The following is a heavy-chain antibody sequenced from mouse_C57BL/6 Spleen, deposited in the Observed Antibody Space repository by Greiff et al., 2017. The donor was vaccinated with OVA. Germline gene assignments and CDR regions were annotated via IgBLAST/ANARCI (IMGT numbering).Heavy chain of an antibody. V-gene: IGHV1-64*01. Sequence: QVHVKQPGAELVKPGASVKLSCKASGYTFTSYWMHWVKQRPGQGLEWIGMIHPNSGSTNYNEKFKSKATLTVDKSSSTAYMQLSSLTSEDSAVYYCARGGDSSGYYFDYWGQGTTLTVSS. J-gene: IGHJ2*01. CDR1: GYTFTSYW. CDR2: IHPNSGST. D-gene: IGHD3-2*02. CDR3: ARGGDSSGYYFDY.